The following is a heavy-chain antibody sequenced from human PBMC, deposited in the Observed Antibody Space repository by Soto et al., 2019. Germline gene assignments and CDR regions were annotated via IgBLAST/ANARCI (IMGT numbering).Heavy chain of an antibody. CDR3: ARDPRYFDWLFLPPFDY. J-gene: IGHJ4*02. CDR1: GYTFTGYY. CDR2: INPNSGGT. D-gene: IGHD3-9*01. V-gene: IGHV1-2*02. Sequence: GASVKVSCKASGYTFTGYYMRWVRQAPGQGLEWMGWINPNSGGTNYAQKFQGRVTMTRDTSISTAYMELSRLRSDDTAVYYCARDPRYFDWLFLPPFDYWGQGTLVTVSS.